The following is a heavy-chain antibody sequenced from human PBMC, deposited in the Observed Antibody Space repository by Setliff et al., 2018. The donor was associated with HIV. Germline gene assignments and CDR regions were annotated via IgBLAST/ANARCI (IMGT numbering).Heavy chain of an antibody. CDR2: IHYTGNA. Sequence: SETLSLTCTVSGGSISSNNYYWGWIRQPPGKGLEWIGNIHYTGNAHSNPSLRSRVTIAVDTSKNQLSLRLTSVTAADTAVYYCARVGSCYNTRCYSWFDPWGQGTLVTVSS. J-gene: IGHJ5*02. D-gene: IGHD2-2*03. CDR3: ARVGSCYNTRCYSWFDP. V-gene: IGHV4-39*07. CDR1: GGSISSNNYY.